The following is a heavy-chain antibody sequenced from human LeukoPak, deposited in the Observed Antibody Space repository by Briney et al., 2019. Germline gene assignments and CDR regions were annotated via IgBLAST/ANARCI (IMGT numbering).Heavy chain of an antibody. CDR1: GFTFSSYW. CDR3: ARDTTSLGSGYDFDY. CDR2: INSDGSST. D-gene: IGHD5-12*01. V-gene: IGHV3-74*01. Sequence: GGSLRLSCAASGFTFSSYWMHWVRQAPGKGLVWVSRINSDGSSTSYADSVKGRFTISRGNAKNTLYLQMNSLRAEDTAVYYCARDTTSLGSGYDFDYWGQGTLVTVSS. J-gene: IGHJ4*02.